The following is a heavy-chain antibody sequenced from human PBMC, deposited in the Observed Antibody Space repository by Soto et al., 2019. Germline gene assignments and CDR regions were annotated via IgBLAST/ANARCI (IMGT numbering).Heavy chain of an antibody. J-gene: IGHJ6*02. D-gene: IGHD5-18*01. CDR2: ISSSSSYI. CDR1: GFTFSTYS. Sequence: GGSLRLSCAASGFTFSTYSMNWVRQAPGKGLEWVSSISSSSSYIYYADSVKGRFTISRDNAKNSLYLQMNSLRAEDTAVYYCARAGGAAMVLRSRYYYGMDVWGQGTTVTVSS. CDR3: ARAGGAAMVLRSRYYYGMDV. V-gene: IGHV3-21*01.